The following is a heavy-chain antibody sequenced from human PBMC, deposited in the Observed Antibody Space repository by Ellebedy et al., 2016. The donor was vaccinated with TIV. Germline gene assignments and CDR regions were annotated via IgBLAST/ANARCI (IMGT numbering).Heavy chain of an antibody. CDR2: IKKDGRER. J-gene: IGHJ4*02. CDR3: ARVFGGYDYTDS. D-gene: IGHD5-12*01. Sequence: GESLKISCAASGFTFNDYWMSWVRQAPGKGLEWVANIKKDGRERHYMDSVRGRFTISRDNSKNSLSLEMNSLRAEDTAVYYCARVFGGYDYTDSWGQGAQVSVSS. CDR1: GFTFNDYW. V-gene: IGHV3-7*01.